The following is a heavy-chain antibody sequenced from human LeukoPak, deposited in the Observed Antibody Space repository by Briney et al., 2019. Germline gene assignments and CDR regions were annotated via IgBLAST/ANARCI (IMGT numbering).Heavy chain of an antibody. D-gene: IGHD3-22*01. CDR1: AGSITGNY. V-gene: IGHV4-59*01. Sequence: SETLSLTCTVSAGSITGNYWSWIRQPPGKGLEWIGYICYSGSTSYHPSLKSRVTLSVDTSKNQFSLKLRSVTAADTAVYFCARAGTYDTIAYYYDYWGQGTLVTVSA. CDR3: ARAGTYDTIAYYYDY. J-gene: IGHJ4*02. CDR2: ICYSGST.